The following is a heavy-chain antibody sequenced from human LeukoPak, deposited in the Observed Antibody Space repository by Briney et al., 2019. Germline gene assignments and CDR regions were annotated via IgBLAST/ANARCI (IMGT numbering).Heavy chain of an antibody. Sequence: SETLSLTCTVSGGSISSGGYYWSWIRQHPGKGLEWIGYIYYSGSTYYNPSLKSRATISVDTSKNQFSLKLSSVTAADTAVYYCARGSRLYYFDYWGQGTLVTVSS. CDR3: ARGSRLYYFDY. CDR2: IYYSGST. D-gene: IGHD2/OR15-2a*01. V-gene: IGHV4-31*03. J-gene: IGHJ4*02. CDR1: GGSISSGGYY.